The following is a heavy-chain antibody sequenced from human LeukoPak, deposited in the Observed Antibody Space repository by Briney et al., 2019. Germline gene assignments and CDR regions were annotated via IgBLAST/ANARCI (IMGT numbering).Heavy chain of an antibody. Sequence: SGTLSLTCAVYGDSINSINWWSWIRQPPGKGLEWIGYIYYSGSTYYNPSLKSRVTISVDTSKNQFSLKLSSVTAADTAVYYCARGRVVPAKLARIWFDPWGQGTLVTVSS. V-gene: IGHV4-30-4*01. J-gene: IGHJ5*02. D-gene: IGHD2-2*01. CDR2: IYYSGST. CDR3: ARGRVVPAKLARIWFDP. CDR1: GDSINSINW.